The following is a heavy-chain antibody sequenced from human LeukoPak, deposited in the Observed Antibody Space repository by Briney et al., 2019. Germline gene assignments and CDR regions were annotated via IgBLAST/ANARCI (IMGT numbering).Heavy chain of an antibody. CDR3: ARAGGYDWGYYYYMDV. J-gene: IGHJ6*03. D-gene: IGHD5-12*01. V-gene: IGHV3-13*01. CDR2: IGTAGDT. CDR1: GFTFSSYD. Sequence: GGSLRLSCAAAGFTFSSYDMHWVRQARGKGLEWVSAIGTAGDTYYPGSVKGRFTISRENAKNSLYLQMNSLRAGDTAVYYCARAGGYDWGYYYYMDVWGKGTTVTVSS.